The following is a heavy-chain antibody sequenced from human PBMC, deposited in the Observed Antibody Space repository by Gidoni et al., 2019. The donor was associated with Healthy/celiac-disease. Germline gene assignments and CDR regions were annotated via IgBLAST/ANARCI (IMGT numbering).Heavy chain of an antibody. CDR3: ARNSGMWQFDY. J-gene: IGHJ4*02. CDR1: GGSISSSSDY. Sequence: QLQLQESGPGLVKPSETLSLTCTVSGGSISSSSDYWGWIRQPPGKGLEWIGSIYYSGSTYYNPSLKSRVTISVDTSKNQFSLKLSSVTAAGTAVYYCARNSGMWQFDYWGQGTLVTVSS. V-gene: IGHV4-39*07. CDR2: IYYSGST. D-gene: IGHD2-21*01.